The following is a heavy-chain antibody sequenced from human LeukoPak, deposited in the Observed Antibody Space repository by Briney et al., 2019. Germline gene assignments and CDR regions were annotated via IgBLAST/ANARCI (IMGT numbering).Heavy chain of an antibody. CDR2: IYYSGST. V-gene: IGHV4-28*01. CDR1: GYSISSFNW. Sequence: PSDTLSLTCAVSGYSISSFNWWGWIRQPPGKGLEWIGFIYYSGSTHYNPSLKSRVTMSVDTSKNNFSLKLSSVTAVDTAVYYCARKSGLATMAEPFDIWGQGTMVTVSS. D-gene: IGHD5-12*01. CDR3: ARKSGLATMAEPFDI. J-gene: IGHJ3*02.